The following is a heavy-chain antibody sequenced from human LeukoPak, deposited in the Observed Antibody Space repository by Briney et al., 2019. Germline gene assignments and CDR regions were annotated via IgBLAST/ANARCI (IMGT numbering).Heavy chain of an antibody. V-gene: IGHV3-48*01. CDR1: GFTFSRFN. CDR3: AKDLYYGSGSYYDY. J-gene: IGHJ4*02. D-gene: IGHD3-10*01. CDR2: ISTTGTI. Sequence: GGSLRLSCAASGFTFSRFNMNWLRQAPGKGLEWLSYISTTGTIYYAESVKGRFSISRDNAKNSLYLQMNSLRPEDTAVYYCAKDLYYGSGSYYDYWGQGTLVTVSS.